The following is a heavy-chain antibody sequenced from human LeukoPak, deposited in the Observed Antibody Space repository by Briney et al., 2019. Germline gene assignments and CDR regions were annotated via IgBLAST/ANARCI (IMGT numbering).Heavy chain of an antibody. CDR2: ISSSSSTI. J-gene: IGHJ4*02. D-gene: IGHD3-16*01. Sequence: GGSLRLSCAASGFTFSSYSMNWVRQAPGKGLEWVSYISSSSSTIYYADSVKGRFTISRDNAKNSLYLQMNSLRAEDTAVYYCARDDSLDFDYWGQGTLVTVSS. CDR3: ARDDSLDFDY. V-gene: IGHV3-48*01. CDR1: GFTFSSYS.